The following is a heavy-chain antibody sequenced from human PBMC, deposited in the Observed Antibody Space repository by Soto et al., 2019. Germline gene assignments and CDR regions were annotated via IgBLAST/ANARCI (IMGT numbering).Heavy chain of an antibody. Sequence: EVQLVESGGGLVQPGGSLRLSCAATGFTFSSYWMSWVRQAPGKGLEWVANIKTDGSEKWYVDSVKGRFTISRDNAKNSLYLQMNSLRVEDTAVYYCARGDYYDSSGPFSDAFDIWGQGTLVTVSS. CDR2: IKTDGSEK. CDR1: GFTFSSYW. CDR3: ARGDYYDSSGPFSDAFDI. V-gene: IGHV3-7*04. D-gene: IGHD3-22*01. J-gene: IGHJ3*02.